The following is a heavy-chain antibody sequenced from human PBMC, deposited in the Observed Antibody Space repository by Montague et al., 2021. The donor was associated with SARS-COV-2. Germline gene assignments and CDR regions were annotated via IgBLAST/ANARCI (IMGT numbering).Heavy chain of an antibody. V-gene: IGHV4-31*11. CDR2: IYYTGST. CDR1: GGSIRGSSYY. Sequence: TLSLTCAVSGGSIRGSSYYWSWIRHHPEKGLEWIGYIYYTGSTYYNPSLKSRVVISVDTSKSEFSLNLTSVTAADTAVYYCVRARWLQPFFDNWGQGTLVIVSS. CDR3: VRARWLQPFFDN. D-gene: IGHD5-24*01. J-gene: IGHJ4*02.